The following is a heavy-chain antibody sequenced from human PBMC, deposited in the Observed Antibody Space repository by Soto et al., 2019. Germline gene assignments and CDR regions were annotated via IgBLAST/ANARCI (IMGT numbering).Heavy chain of an antibody. CDR2: IWYDGSNK. CDR1: GFTFSSYG. D-gene: IGHD5-12*01. Sequence: QVQLVESGGGVVQPGRSLRLSCAASGFTFSSYGMHWVRQAPGKGLEWVAVIWYDGSNKYYADSGKGRFTISRDNSKNTLYLQMNSLRAEDTAVYYCAREATISWYCDLWGRGTLVTVSS. CDR3: AREATISWYCDL. V-gene: IGHV3-33*01. J-gene: IGHJ2*01.